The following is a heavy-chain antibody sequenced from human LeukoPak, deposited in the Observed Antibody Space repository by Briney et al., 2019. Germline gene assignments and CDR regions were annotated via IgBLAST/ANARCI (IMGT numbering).Heavy chain of an antibody. Sequence: PSETLSLTCAVYGGSFSGYYWSWIRQPPGKGLEWIGEIYHSGSTNYNPSLKSRVTISVDKSKNQFSLKLSSVTAADTAVYYCVMTSSGRGADYWGQGTLVAVSS. J-gene: IGHJ4*02. CDR3: VMTSSGRGADY. V-gene: IGHV4-34*03. CDR2: IYHSGST. D-gene: IGHD6-19*01. CDR1: GGSFSGYY.